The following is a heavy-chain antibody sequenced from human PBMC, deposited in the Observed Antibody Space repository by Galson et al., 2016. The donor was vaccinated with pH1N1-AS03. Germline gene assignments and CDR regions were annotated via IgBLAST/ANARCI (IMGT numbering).Heavy chain of an antibody. Sequence: SLRLSCAVSGFRFDDYAMHWVRQAPGKGLEWVSSISWNSNKIDYADSVKGRFTISRDSAKNSLNLQMNSLRAEDTALYYCIKGGAASAVFFDIWGQGTMVTVSS. D-gene: IGHD6-25*01. CDR1: GFRFDDYA. V-gene: IGHV3-9*01. CDR3: IKGGAASAVFFDI. CDR2: ISWNSNKI. J-gene: IGHJ3*02.